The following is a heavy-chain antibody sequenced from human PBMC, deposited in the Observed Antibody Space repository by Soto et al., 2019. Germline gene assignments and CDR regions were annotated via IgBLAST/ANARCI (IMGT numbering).Heavy chain of an antibody. D-gene: IGHD7-27*01. V-gene: IGHV1-18*04. J-gene: IGHJ6*02. CDR3: ARGLGTNGLDV. CDR2: ISTYNGNT. CDR1: GYKFTTYG. Sequence: QVQLLQSGAEVKKPGASGKVSCKASGYKFTTYGITWVRQAPGQGLEWLGGISTYNGNTEYAQNLQDIVTMTTETSTSAAYLEVRRLTSDDTAVYFCARGLGTNGLDVWGQGTTVTVSS.